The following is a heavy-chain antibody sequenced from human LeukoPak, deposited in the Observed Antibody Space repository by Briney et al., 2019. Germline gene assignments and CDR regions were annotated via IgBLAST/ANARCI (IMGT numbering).Heavy chain of an antibody. J-gene: IGHJ4*02. CDR3: TRQHCSGGSCSYVDY. Sequence: GGSLRLSCAASGFTFSGYAMHWVRKASGRGLEWVGLIRSKPSSYTTVYAASVKGRFTISRDDSKNTAYLQMNSLKAEDTAVYYCTRQHCSGGSCSYVDYWGQGTLVTVSS. D-gene: IGHD2-15*01. V-gene: IGHV3-73*01. CDR1: GFTFSGYA. CDR2: IRSKPSSYTT.